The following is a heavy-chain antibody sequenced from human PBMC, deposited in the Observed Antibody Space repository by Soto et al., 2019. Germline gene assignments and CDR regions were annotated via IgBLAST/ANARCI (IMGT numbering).Heavy chain of an antibody. V-gene: IGHV3-9*01. CDR1: GFTFDDYA. CDR3: AKGASTTVFAFNDY. J-gene: IGHJ4*02. Sequence: EVQLVESGGGLVQPGRSLRLSCAASGFTFDDYAMHWVRQHPGKGLEWVSSISWNSCNLGYADSVKCRFTISRDNAKNSLYLQMNSLIGEDTALYYCAKGASTTVFAFNDYWGQGTLVTVSS. D-gene: IGHD4-17*01. CDR2: ISWNSCNL.